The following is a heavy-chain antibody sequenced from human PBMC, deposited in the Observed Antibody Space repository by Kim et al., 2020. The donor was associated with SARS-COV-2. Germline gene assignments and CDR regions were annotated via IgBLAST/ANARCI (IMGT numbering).Heavy chain of an antibody. V-gene: IGHV1-69*06. CDR1: GGTFSTYA. D-gene: IGHD3-10*01. Sequence: SVKVSCKASGGTFSTYAISWVRQAPGQGLEWMGGIIPIFGTANYAQKFQARVTITADKSTSTAYMELSSLRFEDTAVYYCARAEAAMGAYGSGEDYFDYWGQGTLVTVSS. CDR2: IIPIFGTA. CDR3: ARAEAAMGAYGSGEDYFDY. J-gene: IGHJ4*02.